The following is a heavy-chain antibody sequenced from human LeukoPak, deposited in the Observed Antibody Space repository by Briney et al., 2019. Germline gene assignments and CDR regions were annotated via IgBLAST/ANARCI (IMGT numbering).Heavy chain of an antibody. V-gene: IGHV3-7*01. Sequence: GGSLRLSCAASAFTFSSSWMAWVHQAPGKGLEWVANMKQDGSEKYFVDSVKGRFTISRDNAKNSLYLQMNSLRAEDTAVYYCARDRGYFDYWGQGTLVTVSS. CDR1: AFTFSSSW. CDR2: MKQDGSEK. CDR3: ARDRGYFDY. J-gene: IGHJ4*02.